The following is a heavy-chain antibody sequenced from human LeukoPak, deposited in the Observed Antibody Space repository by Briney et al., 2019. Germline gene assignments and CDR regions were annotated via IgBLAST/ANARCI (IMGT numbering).Heavy chain of an antibody. CDR3: ARTNWTGGSYYFYYFDY. Sequence: PSETLSLTCTVSGGSISSSSYYWGWIRQPPGKGLEWIGSIYYSGSTYYNPSLKSRVTISVDTSKNQFSLKLSSVTAADTAVYYCARTNWTGGSYYFYYFDYWGQGTLVTVSS. V-gene: IGHV4-39*01. CDR2: IYYSGST. J-gene: IGHJ4*02. CDR1: GGSISSSSYY. D-gene: IGHD3-10*01.